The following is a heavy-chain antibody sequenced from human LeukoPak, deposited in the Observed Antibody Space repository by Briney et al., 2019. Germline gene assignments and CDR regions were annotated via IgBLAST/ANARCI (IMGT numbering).Heavy chain of an antibody. Sequence: ASVKVSCKASGYTFTGYYMHWVRQAPGQGLEWMGWINPNSGGTNYAQKFQGRVTMTRDTSISTAYMELSRLRSDDTAVYYCARDVGDYVVSAIQFDPWGQGTLVTVSP. CDR3: ARDVGDYVVSAIQFDP. V-gene: IGHV1-2*02. J-gene: IGHJ5*02. D-gene: IGHD4-17*01. CDR2: INPNSGGT. CDR1: GYTFTGYY.